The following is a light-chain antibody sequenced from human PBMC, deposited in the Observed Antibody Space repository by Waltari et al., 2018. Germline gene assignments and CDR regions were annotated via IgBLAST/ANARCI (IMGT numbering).Light chain of an antibody. CDR2: HAS. CDR1: LSVRIY. CDR3: QQYVESPAT. Sequence: EIVLTQSPGTVSLSPGDRATFSCWASLSVRIYLAWYQQKPGQAPRLLIYHASSRATGIPDRFSGSGSGTEFRLTISRLEPEDFAMYYCQQYVESPATFGQGTKVEIK. J-gene: IGKJ1*01. V-gene: IGKV3-20*01.